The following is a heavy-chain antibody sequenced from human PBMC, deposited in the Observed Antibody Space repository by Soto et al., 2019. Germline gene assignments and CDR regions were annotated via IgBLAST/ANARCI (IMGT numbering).Heavy chain of an antibody. J-gene: IGHJ4*02. CDR3: APDWNCDY. Sequence: EVQLVESGGGLVKPGGSLRLSCAASGFTLSNAWVSWVRQAPGKGLEWVGRIKNKFEGATTDYAAPVKGRFTISRDDSKNMLYLQMSCLITDYTAVYYFAPDWNCDYWGQGTLVTVSS. V-gene: IGHV3-15*01. CDR2: IKNKFEGATT. D-gene: IGHD1-7*01. CDR1: GFTLSNAW.